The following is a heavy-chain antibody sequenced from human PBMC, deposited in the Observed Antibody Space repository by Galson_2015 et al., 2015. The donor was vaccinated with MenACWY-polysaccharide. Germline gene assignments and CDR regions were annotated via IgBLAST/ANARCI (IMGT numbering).Heavy chain of an antibody. Sequence: SLRLSCAASGFTFSSYGMHWVRQAPGKGLEWVAVISYDGSNKYYADSVKGRFTISRDNSKNTLYLQMNSLRAEDTAVYYCAKDLGHIVVVTANGMDVWGQGTTVTVS. D-gene: IGHD2-21*02. V-gene: IGHV3-30*18. CDR1: GFTFSSYG. CDR2: ISYDGSNK. J-gene: IGHJ6*02. CDR3: AKDLGHIVVVTANGMDV.